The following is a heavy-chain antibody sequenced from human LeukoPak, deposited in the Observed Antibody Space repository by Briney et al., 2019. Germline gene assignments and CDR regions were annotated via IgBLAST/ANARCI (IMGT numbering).Heavy chain of an antibody. J-gene: IGHJ4*02. V-gene: IGHV3-66*02. D-gene: IGHD6-6*01. CDR1: GFTLSSFD. CDR3: AGGGEAARSLAY. CDR2: IYNGGTT. Sequence: GGSLRLSCAASGFTLSSFDMHWVRQPTGQGLEWVSVIYNGGTTYYADSVKGRFTISRDNSKSTLFVYLQMNSLRTDDTALYYCAGGGEAARSLAYWGQGALVTVSS.